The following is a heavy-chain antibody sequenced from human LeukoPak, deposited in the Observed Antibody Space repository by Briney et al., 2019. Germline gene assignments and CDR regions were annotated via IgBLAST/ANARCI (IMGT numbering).Heavy chain of an antibody. CDR1: GFTFSSYG. CDR2: IRYDGSNK. CDR3: AKPRGGDSSSPFDY. J-gene: IGHJ4*02. Sequence: GGSLRLSCAASGFTFSSYGMHWVRQAPGKGLEWVAFIRYDGSNKYYADSVKGRFTISRDNSKNTLYLQMNSLRAEDTAVYYCAKPRGGDSSSPFDYWGQGTLVTVSS. D-gene: IGHD6-13*01. V-gene: IGHV3-30*02.